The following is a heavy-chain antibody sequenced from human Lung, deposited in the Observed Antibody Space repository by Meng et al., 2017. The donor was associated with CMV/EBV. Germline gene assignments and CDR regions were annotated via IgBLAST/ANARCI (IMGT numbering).Heavy chain of an antibody. CDR2: IFSNDEK. D-gene: IGHD2-2*02. J-gene: IGHJ4*02. Sequence: SGPXLVKPTETLTLTCTVSGFSLSNARMGVSWIRQPPGKALEWLAHIFSNDEKSYSTSLKSRLTISKDTSKSQVVLTMTNMGPVDTATYYCARIAEGYCSSTSCYTRDYFDYWGQGTLVTVSS. CDR1: GFSLSNARMG. CDR3: ARIAEGYCSSTSCYTRDYFDY. V-gene: IGHV2-26*01.